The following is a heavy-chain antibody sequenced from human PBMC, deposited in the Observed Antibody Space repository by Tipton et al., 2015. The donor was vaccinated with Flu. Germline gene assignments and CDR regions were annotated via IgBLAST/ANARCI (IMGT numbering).Heavy chain of an antibody. Sequence: GSLRLSCAASGFTFSSYWMHWVRQAPGKGLVWVSRINSDGSSTSYADSVKGRFTISRDNAKNSLYLQMNSLRAEDTAVYYCARARGYYYDSSGDEDYAFDIWGQGTMVTVSS. CDR2: INSDGSST. D-gene: IGHD3-22*01. J-gene: IGHJ3*02. V-gene: IGHV3-74*01. CDR3: ARARGYYYDSSGDEDYAFDI. CDR1: GFTFSSYW.